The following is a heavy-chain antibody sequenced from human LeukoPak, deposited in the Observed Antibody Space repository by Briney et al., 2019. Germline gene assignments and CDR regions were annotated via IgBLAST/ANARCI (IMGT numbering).Heavy chain of an antibody. V-gene: IGHV4-39*01. J-gene: IGHJ4*02. CDR1: GGSISSSSYY. CDR3: ARPPGGWYNWNDENYFDY. CDR2: IYYSGST. Sequence: KPSETLSLTCTVSGGSISSSSYYWGWIRQPPGKGLEWIGSIYYSGSTYYNPSLKSRVTISVDTSKNQFSLKLSSVTAADTAVYYCARPPGGWYNWNDENYFDYWGQGTLVTVSS. D-gene: IGHD1-1*01.